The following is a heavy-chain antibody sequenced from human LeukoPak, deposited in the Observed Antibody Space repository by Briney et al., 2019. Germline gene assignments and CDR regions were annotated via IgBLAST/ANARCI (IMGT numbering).Heavy chain of an antibody. Sequence: SETLSLTCTVSGGSISSYYRSWLRQPPGKGLEWIGYIYYSGSTNYNPSLTSRVTISVDTSKNQFSLKLSSVTAADTAVYYCVSSSSPSNFDYWGQGTLVTVSS. D-gene: IGHD6-6*01. J-gene: IGHJ4*02. CDR3: VSSSSPSNFDY. CDR1: GGSISSYY. CDR2: IYYSGST. V-gene: IGHV4-59*01.